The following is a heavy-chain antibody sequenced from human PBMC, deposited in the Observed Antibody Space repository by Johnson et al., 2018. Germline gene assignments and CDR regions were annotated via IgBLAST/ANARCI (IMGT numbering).Heavy chain of an antibody. CDR3: ARACGGDCLYHYGRDV. CDR2: IYYSGST. J-gene: IGHJ6*02. V-gene: IGHV4-61*01. D-gene: IGHD2-21*02. CDR1: GGSVSSGSYY. Sequence: QVQLVESGPGLVKPSETLSLTCTVSGGSVSSGSYYWSWIRQPPGKGLEWIGYIYYSGSTNYNPSLKSRVTISVDTSKNPFSLKLSCVTAADPAVDYCARACGGDCLYHYGRDVWGQGTTVTVSS.